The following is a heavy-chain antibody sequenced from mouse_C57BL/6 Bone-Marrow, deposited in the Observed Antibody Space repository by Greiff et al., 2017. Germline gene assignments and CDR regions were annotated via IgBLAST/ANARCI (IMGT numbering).Heavy chain of an antibody. V-gene: IGHV1-81*01. Sequence: QVQLQQSGAELARPGASVKLSCKASGYTFTSYGISWVKQRTGQGLEWIGEIYPRSGNTYYNEKFKGKATLTADKSSSTAYMELRSLTSEDSAVYFCARRDYGSSYVSWYFDVWGKGTTVTVSS. D-gene: IGHD1-1*01. J-gene: IGHJ1*03. CDR3: ARRDYGSSYVSWYFDV. CDR1: GYTFTSYG. CDR2: IYPRSGNT.